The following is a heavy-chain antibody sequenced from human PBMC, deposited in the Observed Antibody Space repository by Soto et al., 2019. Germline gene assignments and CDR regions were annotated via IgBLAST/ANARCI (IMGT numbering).Heavy chain of an antibody. CDR1: GFTFSSYW. CDR2: IKQDGSEK. D-gene: IGHD3-9*01. J-gene: IGHJ6*02. Sequence: GSLRLSCAASGFTFSSYWMSWVRQAPGKGLEWVANIKQDGSEKYYVDSVKGRFTIPRDNAKNSLYLQMNSLRAEDTAVYYCARDLGILTGYFTMDVWGQGTTVTVSS. CDR3: ARDLGILTGYFTMDV. V-gene: IGHV3-7*05.